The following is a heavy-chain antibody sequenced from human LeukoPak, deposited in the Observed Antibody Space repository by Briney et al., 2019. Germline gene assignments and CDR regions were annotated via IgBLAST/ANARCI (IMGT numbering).Heavy chain of an antibody. J-gene: IGHJ6*01. CDR1: GYTFSSYA. CDR3: ARARKVTTHRYYGMDV. D-gene: IGHD4-11*01. CDR2: ISYDGSNK. Sequence: PGGSLRLSCAASGYTFSSYAMHWVRQAPGKGLEWVAVISYDGSNKYYADYLKGRFTISRDNSKTTLYLQMNSLRSEDKAVYYCARARKVTTHRYYGMDVWGQGPTVTVSS. V-gene: IGHV3-30-3*01.